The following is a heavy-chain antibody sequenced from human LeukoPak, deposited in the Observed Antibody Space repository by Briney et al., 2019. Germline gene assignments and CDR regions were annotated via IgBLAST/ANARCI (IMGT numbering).Heavy chain of an antibody. Sequence: PGGSLRLSCAASGFTFSDYYMSWIRQAPGKGLEWVSYISSSGSTIYYADSVKGRFTISRDNAKNSLYLQMNSLRAEDTAVYYCASEVVPAAIGWDGGVDYWGQGTLVTVSS. V-gene: IGHV3-11*04. J-gene: IGHJ4*02. CDR3: ASEVVPAAIGWDGGVDY. D-gene: IGHD2-2*01. CDR2: ISSSGSTI. CDR1: GFTFSDYY.